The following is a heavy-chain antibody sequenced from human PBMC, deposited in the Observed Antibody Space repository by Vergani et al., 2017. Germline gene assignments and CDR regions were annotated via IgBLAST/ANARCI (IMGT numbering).Heavy chain of an antibody. V-gene: IGHV4-4*07. Sequence: QVQMQESGPGLVKTSETLSLTCSASGAPISYWCWSWLRQPAGKGLEWIGRLCPSGSTNYKPSRKSRVTMSIDTSKNQFSLKLTSVTAADTAVYYCATGAGPFDIWGQGTLVTVSS. CDR2: LCPSGST. J-gene: IGHJ4*02. CDR3: ATGAGPFDI. CDR1: GAPISYWC. D-gene: IGHD7-27*01.